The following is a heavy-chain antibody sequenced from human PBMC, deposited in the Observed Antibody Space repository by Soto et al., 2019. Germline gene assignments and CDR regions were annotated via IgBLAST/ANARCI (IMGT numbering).Heavy chain of an antibody. CDR3: ARTGYSSGWHFDY. D-gene: IGHD6-19*01. J-gene: IGHJ4*02. Sequence: SVKVSCKASGGTFSSYTISWVRQAPGQGLEWMGRIIPILGIANYAQKFQGRVTITADKSTSTAYMELSSLRSEDTAVYYCARTGYSSGWHFDYWGQGTLVTVSS. V-gene: IGHV1-69*02. CDR1: GGTFSSYT. CDR2: IIPILGIA.